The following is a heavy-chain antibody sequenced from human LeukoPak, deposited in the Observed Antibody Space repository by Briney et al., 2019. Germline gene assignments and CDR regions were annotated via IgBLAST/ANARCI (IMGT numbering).Heavy chain of an antibody. CDR3: ARDGRTTPFDY. D-gene: IGHD1-1*01. CDR2: ISSSSSYI. Sequence: GGSLRLSCAASGFTFSSYSMNWVRQAPGKGLEWVSSISSSSSYIYYADSVKGRFTISRDNAKNSLYLQMNSLRAEDTAVYYCARDGRTTPFDYWGQGTLVTVPS. J-gene: IGHJ4*02. V-gene: IGHV3-21*01. CDR1: GFTFSSYS.